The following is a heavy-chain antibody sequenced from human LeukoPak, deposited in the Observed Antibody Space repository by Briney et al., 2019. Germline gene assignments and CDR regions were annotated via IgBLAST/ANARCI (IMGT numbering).Heavy chain of an antibody. CDR1: GPSISSGNYY. Sequence: SETLSLTCSVSGPSISSGNYYWSWLRQPAGKGLAWIGHIYTSCSTNYNTSLKSRVTYSLDPSKDLFSLNLTSVTASDTAVYYCAKGGSKFDCWGQGTLVTVSS. D-gene: IGHD2-15*01. V-gene: IGHV4-61*09. CDR3: AKGGSKFDC. J-gene: IGHJ5*01. CDR2: IYTSCST.